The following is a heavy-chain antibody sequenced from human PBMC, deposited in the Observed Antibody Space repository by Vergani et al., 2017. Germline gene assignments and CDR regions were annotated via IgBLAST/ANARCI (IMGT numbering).Heavy chain of an antibody. CDR1: GISFSDHY. J-gene: IGHJ3*02. CDR2: ISNSGNTI. CDR3: ARDHRDYNNYPGTFDI. D-gene: IGHD5-24*01. Sequence: QVQLVESGGGLVKPGGSLRLSCAASGISFSDHYMTWIRQAPGKGLEWVSYISNSGNTIEYADSVKGRFSISRDNAKSSLFLQMDSLRAEDTAVYYFARDHRDYNNYPGTFDIWGQGSMVTVSS. V-gene: IGHV3-11*01.